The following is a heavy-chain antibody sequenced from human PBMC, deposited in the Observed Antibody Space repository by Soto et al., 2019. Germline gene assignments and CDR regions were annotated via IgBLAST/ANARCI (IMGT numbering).Heavy chain of an antibody. J-gene: IGHJ4*02. CDR1: GFTFRNYA. Sequence: GSLRLSCAASGFTFRNYAIHWVRQAPGKGLEWVAVISRDGSHKYYLDSVKGRFTISRDNSKNTVNLLMNSLRDDDSAMYYCARSRNSAVADSFDFWGQGTLVTV. CDR3: ARSRNSAVADSFDF. CDR2: ISRDGSHK. V-gene: IGHV3-30*04. D-gene: IGHD1-26*01.